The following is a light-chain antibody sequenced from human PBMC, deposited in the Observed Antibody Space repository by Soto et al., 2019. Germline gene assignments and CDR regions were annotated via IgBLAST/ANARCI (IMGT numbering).Light chain of an antibody. J-gene: IGLJ3*02. CDR2: DDR. V-gene: IGLV3-21*02. CDR3: ASWDDSLNGLV. Sequence: SYVLTQPPAVSVAPGQTATIPCGGSNIGSKSVHWYRQRPDQAPVLVLYDDRDRPSGIPERLSGSKSGTSASLAISGLQSEDEADYYCASWDDSLNGLVIGGGTKLTVL. CDR1: NIGSKS.